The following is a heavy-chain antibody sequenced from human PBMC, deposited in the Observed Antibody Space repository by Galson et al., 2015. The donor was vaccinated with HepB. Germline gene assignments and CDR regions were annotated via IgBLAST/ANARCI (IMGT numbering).Heavy chain of an antibody. D-gene: IGHD1-20*01. J-gene: IGHJ4*02. CDR1: GLTFSSHA. Sequence: SLRLSCAVSGLTFSSHAMSWVRQAPGRGLEWVSVISGSGVATHYADSVKGRFTISRDNSKNTLYLQMNSLRAEDTAVYYCAKDYDWNVGFCDYWGQGTLVTVSS. CDR2: ISGSGVAT. CDR3: AKDYDWNVGFCDY. V-gene: IGHV3-23*01.